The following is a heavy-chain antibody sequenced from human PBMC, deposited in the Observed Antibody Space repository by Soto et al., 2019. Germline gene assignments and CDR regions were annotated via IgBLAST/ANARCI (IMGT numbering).Heavy chain of an antibody. V-gene: IGHV4-59*08. CDR3: GRHVNPRSDFLGWFDP. CDR1: GGSISSYY. J-gene: IGHJ5*02. Sequence: PSETLSLTCTVSGGSISSYYWSWIRQPPGKGLEWIGYIYYSGSTNYNPSLKSRVTISVDTSKNQFSLKLSSVTAADPAVYYCGRHVNPRSDFLGWFDPWGQGTLVTVSS. D-gene: IGHD3-16*01. CDR2: IYYSGST.